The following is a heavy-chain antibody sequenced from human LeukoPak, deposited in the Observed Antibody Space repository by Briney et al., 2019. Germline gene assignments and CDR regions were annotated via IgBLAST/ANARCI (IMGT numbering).Heavy chain of an antibody. CDR1: GFTFSSYA. D-gene: IGHD2-2*01. CDR3: AKGRYCSSTSCYEAGGDY. Sequence: GGSLRLSCAASGFTFSSYAMSWVRQAPGKGLEWVSAISGSGGSTYYADSVKGRFTTSRDNSKNTLYLQMNSLRAEDTAVYYCAKGRYCSSTSCYEAGGDYWGQGTLVTVSS. J-gene: IGHJ4*02. CDR2: ISGSGGST. V-gene: IGHV3-23*01.